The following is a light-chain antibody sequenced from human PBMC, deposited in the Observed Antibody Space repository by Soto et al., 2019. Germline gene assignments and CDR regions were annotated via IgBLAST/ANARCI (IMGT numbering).Light chain of an antibody. Sequence: EIVLTQSPGTLSLSPGERATLSCRASQRVRSNYLAWYQQKPGQTPRLVMYGTSNRATGIPDRFSGSGSGTEFILTISRVEPEDFAVYFCQQYGGSPPVFTFGPGIKVEMK. CDR1: QRVRSNY. V-gene: IGKV3-20*01. J-gene: IGKJ3*01. CDR3: QQYGGSPPVFT. CDR2: GTS.